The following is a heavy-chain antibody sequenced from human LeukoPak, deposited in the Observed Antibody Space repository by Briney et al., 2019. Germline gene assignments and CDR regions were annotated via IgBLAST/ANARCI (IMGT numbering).Heavy chain of an antibody. CDR1: GFTVSSNY. CDR3: AKGGSVAVAGRNDY. CDR2: IYSGGST. Sequence: PGGSLRLSCAASGFTVSSNYMSWVRQAPGKGLEWVSVIYSGGSTDYADSVKGRFTISRDNSKNTLFLQMDSLRAEDTAEYYCAKGGSVAVAGRNDYWGQGTLVTVSS. V-gene: IGHV3-53*01. D-gene: IGHD6-19*01. J-gene: IGHJ4*02.